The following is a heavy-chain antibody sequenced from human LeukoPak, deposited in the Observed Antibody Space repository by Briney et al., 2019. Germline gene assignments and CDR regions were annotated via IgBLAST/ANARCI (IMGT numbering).Heavy chain of an antibody. D-gene: IGHD6-13*01. CDR1: GYTFTSYG. CDR2: ISAYNGNT. CDR3: ARDSSSRYDRNYFDY. Sequence: ASVKVSCKASGYTFTSYGISWVRQAPGQGLEWMGWISAYNGNTNYAQKLQGRVTMTTDTSTSTAYMELRSLRSDDTAVYYCARDSSSRYDRNYFDYWGQGTLVTVSS. J-gene: IGHJ4*02. V-gene: IGHV1-18*01.